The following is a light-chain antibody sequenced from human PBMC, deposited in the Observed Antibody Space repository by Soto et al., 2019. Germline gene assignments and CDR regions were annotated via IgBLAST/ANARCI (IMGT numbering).Light chain of an antibody. V-gene: IGKV3-11*01. CDR1: QSVRKN. Sequence: EIVITQSPATLLLSTGETSTLSCRSSQSVRKNLAWYQQNPGQAPRLLISDASNRATGIPARFSGSGSETDFTLTISSLEPEDFAVYYCQQRSNWLITFGQGTRLEIK. J-gene: IGKJ5*01. CDR3: QQRSNWLIT. CDR2: DAS.